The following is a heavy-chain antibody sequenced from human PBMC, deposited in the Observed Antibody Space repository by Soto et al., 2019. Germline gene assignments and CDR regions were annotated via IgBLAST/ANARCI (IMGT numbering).Heavy chain of an antibody. J-gene: IGHJ4*02. CDR1: GFTFKSYA. Sequence: GSLRLSCAASGFTFKSYAVSWVRQAPGKGLEWVSVITGSGDSTYYADSVKGRFTISRDNSKNTLYLQMNSLRAEDTAVYYCAKELRHDYNLAYFAHWCQGTLVTVSS. CDR2: ITGSGDST. D-gene: IGHD4-4*01. V-gene: IGHV3-23*01. CDR3: AKELRHDYNLAYFAH.